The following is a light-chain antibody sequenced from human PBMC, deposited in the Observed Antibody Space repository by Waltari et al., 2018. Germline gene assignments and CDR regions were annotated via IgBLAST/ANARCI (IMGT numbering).Light chain of an antibody. CDR3: NARDSSGNPHYV. CDR1: SLKSYY. Sequence: SSELTQDPAVSVALGQTVRISCHGDSLKSYYASWYQQKPGQPPVLVIYGKNNRPSGIPDRVSGSSSGNTASSTLTAAHAEDQADYYCNARDSSGNPHYVFGTRTQVTVL. CDR2: GKN. J-gene: IGLJ1*01. V-gene: IGLV3-19*01.